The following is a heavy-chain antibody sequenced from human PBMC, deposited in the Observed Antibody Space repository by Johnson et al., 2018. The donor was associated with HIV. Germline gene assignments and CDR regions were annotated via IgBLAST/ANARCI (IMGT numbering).Heavy chain of an antibody. CDR1: GFTVSSNY. J-gene: IGHJ3*02. V-gene: IGHV3-53*01. Sequence: VQLVESGGGLVQPGRSLRLSCAASGFTVSSNYMSWVRQAPGQGLAWVSVIYSGGSTYYADSVKGRFTISRDNSKNTLYLQMNSLRAEDTAVYYCARDRIAARLWAFDIWGQGTMVTVSS. D-gene: IGHD6-6*01. CDR3: ARDRIAARLWAFDI. CDR2: IYSGGST.